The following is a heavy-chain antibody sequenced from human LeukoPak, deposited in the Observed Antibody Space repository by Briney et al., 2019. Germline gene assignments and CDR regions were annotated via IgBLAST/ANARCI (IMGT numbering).Heavy chain of an antibody. CDR3: ARGNLLRSAPIYFDY. D-gene: IGHD3-9*01. J-gene: IGHJ4*02. V-gene: IGHV1-2*02. Sequence: ASVKVSCKASGYTFTGYYMHWVRQAPGQGLEWMEWINPNSGGTNYAQKFQGRVTMTRDTSISTAYMELSKLRSDDTAVYYCARGNLLRSAPIYFDYWGQGTLVTVSS. CDR1: GYTFTGYY. CDR2: INPNSGGT.